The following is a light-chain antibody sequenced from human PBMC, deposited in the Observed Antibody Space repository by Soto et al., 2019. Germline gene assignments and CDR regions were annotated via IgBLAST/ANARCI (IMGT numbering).Light chain of an antibody. Sequence: EIVLTQSPATLSLSPGERATLSCRASQSVSSYLAWYQQKPGQAPRLLIYDASNRATGIPARFSGRGSGTDFTLTFSSLEPEDFAVYYCQQRSNWPPPFSQGTKVDIK. V-gene: IGKV3-11*01. CDR3: QQRSNWPPP. CDR2: DAS. J-gene: IGKJ1*01. CDR1: QSVSSY.